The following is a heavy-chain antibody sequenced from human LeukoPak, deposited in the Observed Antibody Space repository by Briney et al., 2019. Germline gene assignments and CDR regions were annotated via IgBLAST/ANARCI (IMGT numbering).Heavy chain of an antibody. J-gene: IGHJ4*02. CDR2: INHSGST. V-gene: IGHV4-34*01. CDR3: ARGSVSSGYHHYFDY. CDR1: GGSFSGYY. D-gene: IGHD3-22*01. Sequence: SETLSLTCAVYGGSFSGYYWSWIRQPPGKGLEWIGEINHSGSTNYNPSLKSRVTISADTSKNQFSLKLSSVAAADTAVYYCARGSVSSGYHHYFDYWGQGTLVTVSS.